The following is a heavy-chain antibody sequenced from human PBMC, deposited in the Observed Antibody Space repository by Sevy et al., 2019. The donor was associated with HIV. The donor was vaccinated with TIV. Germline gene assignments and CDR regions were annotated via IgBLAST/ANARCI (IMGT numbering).Heavy chain of an antibody. CDR1: GVSVSSDTYY. CDR3: AREPYFFDKSGYYWVY. D-gene: IGHD3-22*01. Sequence: SETLSLTCAVSGVSVSSDTYYWSWIRQPPGKGLEWIGYVYHTGSTNYSPSFKCRVTISVDTSKNQFSLRLFSVTAADTAVYYCAREPYFFDKSGYYWVYWGQGALVTDSS. CDR2: VYHTGST. J-gene: IGHJ4*02. V-gene: IGHV4-61*01.